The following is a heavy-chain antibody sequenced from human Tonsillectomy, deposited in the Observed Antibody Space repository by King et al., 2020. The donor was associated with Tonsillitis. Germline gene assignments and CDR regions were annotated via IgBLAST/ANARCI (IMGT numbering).Heavy chain of an antibody. D-gene: IGHD5-12*01. V-gene: IGHV4-59*01. Sequence: QLQESGPGLVKPSETLSLTCTVSGGSISSYYWSWIRQPPGKGLEWIGYIYYSGSTNYNPSLKSRVTISVDTSKNQFSLKLSSVTAADTAVYYCARLIPLRYSRYDLERYYFDYWGQGTLVTVSS. J-gene: IGHJ4*02. CDR3: ARLIPLRYSRYDLERYYFDY. CDR2: IYYSGST. CDR1: GGSISSYY.